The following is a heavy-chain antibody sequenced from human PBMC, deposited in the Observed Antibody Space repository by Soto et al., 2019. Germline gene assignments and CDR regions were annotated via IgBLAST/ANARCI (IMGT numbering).Heavy chain of an antibody. V-gene: IGHV1-18*01. J-gene: IGHJ4*02. CDR3: ARKVLFCDF. Sequence: QGQLLQSGHEVTKPGASVKVSCKTSGYNFTDFSITWVRHAPGQGLEWMGWISPYYGNTKYAEKLQDRVTMTADTSTNTVYLELRTLRSGDTAIYYCARKVLFCDFWGQGALVTVSS. CDR1: GYNFTDFS. CDR2: ISPYYGNT. D-gene: IGHD3-16*01.